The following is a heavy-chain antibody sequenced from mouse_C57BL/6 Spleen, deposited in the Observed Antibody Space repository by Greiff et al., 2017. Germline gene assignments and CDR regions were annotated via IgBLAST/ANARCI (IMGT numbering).Heavy chain of an antibody. D-gene: IGHD1-1*01. CDR1: GYTFTSYW. J-gene: IGHJ4*01. CDR2: INPSNGGT. V-gene: IGHV1-53*01. Sequence: QVQLQQPGTELVKPGASVKLSCKASGYTFTSYWMHWVKQRPGQGLEWIGNINPSNGGTNYNEKFKSKATLTVDKSSSTAYMQLSSLTSEDSAVYYSARTIYYYGSSYAMDYWGQGTSVTGSS. CDR3: ARTIYYYGSSYAMDY.